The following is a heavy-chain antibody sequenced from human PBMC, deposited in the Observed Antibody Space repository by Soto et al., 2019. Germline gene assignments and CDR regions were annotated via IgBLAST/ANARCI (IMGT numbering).Heavy chain of an antibody. CDR1: GYTFTSYG. CDR2: FGPYNGNK. D-gene: IGHD2-21*02. V-gene: IGHV1-18*01. CDR3: ARDRRYSGFVTAIPVDWFDP. J-gene: IGHJ5*02. Sequence: QVQLVQSGAEVKKPGASVKVSCKASGYTFTSYGISWVRQAPGQGFGGWGWFGPYNGNKNYAQKLQGRVTMTTDTSTSTAYMELRSLRSDDTAVYYCARDRRYSGFVTAIPVDWFDPWGQGTLVTVSS.